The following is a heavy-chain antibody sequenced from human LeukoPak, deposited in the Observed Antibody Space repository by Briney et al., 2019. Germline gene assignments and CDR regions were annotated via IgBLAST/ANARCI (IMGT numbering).Heavy chain of an antibody. D-gene: IGHD2-2*01. J-gene: IGHJ4*02. CDR3: AKDSTYSPGRYFDY. CDR1: GFTFSSYA. V-gene: IGHV3-23*01. Sequence: GGSLRLSCAASGFTFSSYAMSWVRQGPGEGLEWVSAISGSGGSTYYADSVKGRFTISGENSKNTLYLQMNSLRAEDTAVYYCAKDSTYSPGRYFDYWGQGTLVTVSS. CDR2: ISGSGGST.